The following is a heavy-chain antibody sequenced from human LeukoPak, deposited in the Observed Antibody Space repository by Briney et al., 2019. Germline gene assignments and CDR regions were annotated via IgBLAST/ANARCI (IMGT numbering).Heavy chain of an antibody. D-gene: IGHD6-19*01. J-gene: IGHJ4*01. CDR3: AKDSMSYSSGWYY. V-gene: IGHV3-23*01. CDR2: ISGSGAGT. CDR1: GFTFSSYG. Sequence: GGSLRLSCAASGFTFSSYGMSWVRQAPGKGLEWVSAISGSGAGTYYADSVKGRFTISRDNSKSMLYLQMNSLRAEDTAVYYCAKDSMSYSSGWYYWGQGTLVTASS.